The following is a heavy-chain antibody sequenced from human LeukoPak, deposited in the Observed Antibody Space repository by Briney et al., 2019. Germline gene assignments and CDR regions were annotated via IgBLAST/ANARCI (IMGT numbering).Heavy chain of an antibody. CDR1: GFTFSRYW. Sequence: GGSLRLSCAASGFTFSRYWMHGVRQAPGKGLVWVSRLNSDGSSTSYADSVKGRFTISRDNAKNTLYLQMNSLRAEDTAVYYCARDRGGWYGDYWGQGTLVTVSS. CDR3: ARDRGGWYGDY. V-gene: IGHV3-74*01. J-gene: IGHJ4*02. D-gene: IGHD6-19*01. CDR2: LNSDGSST.